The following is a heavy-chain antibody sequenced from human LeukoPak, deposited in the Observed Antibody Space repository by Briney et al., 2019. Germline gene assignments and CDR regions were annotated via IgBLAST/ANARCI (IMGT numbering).Heavy chain of an antibody. V-gene: IGHV4-39*01. CDR2: IYYSGST. J-gene: IGHJ5*02. CDR1: GGSISSYY. CDR3: ARYLRRSSWFDP. Sequence: KPSETLSLTCTVSGGSISSYYWSWIRQPPGKGLEWIGSIYYSGSTYYNPSLKSRLTISVDTSKNQFSLKLSSVTAADTAVYYCARYLRRSSWFDPWGQGTLVTVSS. D-gene: IGHD6-13*01.